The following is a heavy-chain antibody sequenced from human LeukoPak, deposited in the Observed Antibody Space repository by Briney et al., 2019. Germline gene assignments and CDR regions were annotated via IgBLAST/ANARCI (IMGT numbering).Heavy chain of an antibody. CDR1: GGSFSGYY. CDR2: INHSGST. CDR3: ARDRRYSGSYYWFDP. D-gene: IGHD1-26*01. V-gene: IGHV4-34*01. Sequence: SETLSLTCAVYGGSFSGYYWSWIRQPPGKGLEWIGEINHSGSTNYNPSLKSRVTISVDKSKNQFSLKLSSVTAADTAVYYCARDRRYSGSYYWFDPWGQGTLVTVSS. J-gene: IGHJ5*02.